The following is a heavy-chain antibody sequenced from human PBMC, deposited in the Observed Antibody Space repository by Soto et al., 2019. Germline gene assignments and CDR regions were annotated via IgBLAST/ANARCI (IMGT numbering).Heavy chain of an antibody. CDR3: ARGQEGVVATH. CDR2: IKDGGRT. V-gene: IGHV4-34*01. D-gene: IGHD5-12*01. Sequence: QVQLQQWGAGLLKPSETLSLNCAVNGGSLSGYYWSWIRQPPGKGLEWIGEIKDGGRTNYSPSLKRRATISADTSNHPFALGLFSVTAADTGVYYCARGQEGVVATHWDQGSLVTVSS. J-gene: IGHJ4*02. CDR1: GGSLSGYY.